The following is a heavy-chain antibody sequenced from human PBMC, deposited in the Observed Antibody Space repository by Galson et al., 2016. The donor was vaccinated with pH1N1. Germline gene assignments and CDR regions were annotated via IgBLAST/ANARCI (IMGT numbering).Heavy chain of an antibody. Sequence: SLRLSCAASGFAFDDFAMHWVRHVPGKGLEWVAKINQDGSRKYYADSMKGRCTISRDNAENSLCLQMNSLRVEDTALYYCATEDYYTSLYWGQGILVTVSS. CDR1: GFAFDDFA. CDR2: INQDGSRK. D-gene: IGHD1-26*01. V-gene: IGHV3-7*01. CDR3: ATEDYYTSLY. J-gene: IGHJ4*02.